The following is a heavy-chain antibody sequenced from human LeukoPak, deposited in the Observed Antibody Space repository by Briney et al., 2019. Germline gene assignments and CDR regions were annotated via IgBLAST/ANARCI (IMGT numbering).Heavy chain of an antibody. D-gene: IGHD5-24*01. CDR2: ISGYNGNT. V-gene: IGHV1-18*01. CDR3: ARVGHRDEDHFDY. J-gene: IGHJ4*02. CDR1: GYTFTTYG. Sequence: GASVKVSCKASGYTFTTYGISWVRQAPGQGLEWMGWISGYNGNTNYAQKFQGRVTMTTDTSTTTAYMDVRSLRSDDTAVYYCARVGHRDEDHFDYWSQGTLVTVSS.